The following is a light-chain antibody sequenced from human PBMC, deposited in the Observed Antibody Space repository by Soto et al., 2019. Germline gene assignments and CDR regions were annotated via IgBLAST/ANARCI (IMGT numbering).Light chain of an antibody. V-gene: IGKV3-20*01. CDR1: QSVSSSY. Sequence: EIVLTQSPGTLSLSPGERATLSCRASQSVSSSYLAWYQQKPGQAPRLLIYGASSRATGIPDRFSGSGSGTDFTLTISRLEPEDFAVYYCQQYGSSRKCGQGTKGDIK. CDR2: GAS. CDR3: QQYGSSRK. J-gene: IGKJ1*01.